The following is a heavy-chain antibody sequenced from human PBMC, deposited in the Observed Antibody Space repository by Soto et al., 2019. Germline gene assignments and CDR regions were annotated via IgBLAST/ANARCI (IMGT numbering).Heavy chain of an antibody. CDR3: AHRLCDSSCYWDVGFFDY. V-gene: IGHV2-5*02. Sequence: QITLKESGPTLVKPTQTLTLTCTFSGFSLSTSGVGVGWIRQPPGKALECLALIYWDDDKRYSPSLKSRLSVTKDTSKNPVVLTMTNMDSVDTGTYYCAHRLCDSSCYWDVGFFDYWGQGTLVTVSS. J-gene: IGHJ4*02. D-gene: IGHD2-15*01. CDR2: IYWDDDK. CDR1: GFSLSTSGVG.